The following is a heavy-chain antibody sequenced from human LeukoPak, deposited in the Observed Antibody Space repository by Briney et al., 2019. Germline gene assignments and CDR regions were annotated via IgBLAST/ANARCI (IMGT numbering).Heavy chain of an antibody. CDR3: ARTPFWSGYSDFDY. D-gene: IGHD3-3*01. J-gene: IGHJ4*02. V-gene: IGHV4-30-2*01. Sequence: PSETLSLTCTVSGVSISSGGYYWSWIRQPQGKGLEWIGYIYHSGSTYYNPSLKSRVTISVDRSKNQFSLKLSSVTAADTAVYYCARTPFWSGYSDFDYWGQGTLVTVSS. CDR2: IYHSGST. CDR1: GVSISSGGYY.